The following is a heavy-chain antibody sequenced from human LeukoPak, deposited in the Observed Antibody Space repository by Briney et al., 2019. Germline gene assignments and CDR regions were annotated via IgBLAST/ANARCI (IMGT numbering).Heavy chain of an antibody. J-gene: IGHJ6*04. CDR1: GGTFSSYA. V-gene: IGHV1-69*06. CDR3: ASTIVVVPAAIPYYYGMDV. CDR2: IIPIFGTA. D-gene: IGHD2-2*01. Sequence: SVKVSCKASGGTFSSYAISWVRQAPGQGLEWMGGIIPIFGTANYAQKFQGRVTITADKSTSTAYMELSSQRSEDTAVYYCASTIVVVPAAIPYYYGMDVWGKGTTVTVSS.